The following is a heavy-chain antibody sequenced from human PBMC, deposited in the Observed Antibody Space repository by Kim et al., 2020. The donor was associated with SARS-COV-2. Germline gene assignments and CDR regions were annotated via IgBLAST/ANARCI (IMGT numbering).Heavy chain of an antibody. CDR3: ARLRSEFWAGNTFYGL. D-gene: IGHD6-19*01. CDR1: GGSVSGNNYY. Sequence: SETLSLTCSVSGGSVSGNNYYWSWIRQPPGQGLEWIGYIYYSGNTDYNPSLKSRVTISVDTSKNQFSLNLSPVTAADTAVYYCARLRSEFWAGNTFYGL. V-gene: IGHV4-61*01. J-gene: IGHJ6*01. CDR2: IYYSGNT.